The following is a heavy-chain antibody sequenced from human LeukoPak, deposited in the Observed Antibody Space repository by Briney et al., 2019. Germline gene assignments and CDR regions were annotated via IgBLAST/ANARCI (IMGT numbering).Heavy chain of an antibody. CDR1: GYSISIAYY. D-gene: IGHD3-3*01. V-gene: IGHV4-38-2*01. CDR2: IFRGGST. CDR3: ARYDSRGSGSTQLEY. J-gene: IGHJ4*02. Sequence: PAETLSLTCAVSGYSISIAYYWGWIRQPPGKGLEWIGRIFRGGSTSYNPSLMSRLTMSMDTSKNQFSLQLTSVTAADTAVYYRARYDSRGSGSTQLEYWGQGILVTISS.